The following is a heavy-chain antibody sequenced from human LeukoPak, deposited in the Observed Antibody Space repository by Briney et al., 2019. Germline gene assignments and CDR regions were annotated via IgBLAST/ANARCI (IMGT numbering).Heavy chain of an antibody. CDR2: ISSSSSTI. CDR1: GFTFSSYS. J-gene: IGHJ4*02. CDR3: ARDLSGITGYTYGRGIDY. D-gene: IGHD5-18*01. Sequence: GGSLRLSCAASGFTFSSYSMNWVRQAPGRGLEWVSYISSSSSTIYYADSVKGRFTISRDNAKNSLYLQMNSLRAEDTAVYYCARDLSGITGYTYGRGIDYWGQGTLVTVSS. V-gene: IGHV3-48*04.